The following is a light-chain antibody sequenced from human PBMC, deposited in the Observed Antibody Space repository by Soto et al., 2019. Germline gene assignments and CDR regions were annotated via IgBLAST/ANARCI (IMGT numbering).Light chain of an antibody. V-gene: IGLV2-14*01. CDR1: SSDVGGYNY. J-gene: IGLJ1*01. CDR2: DVS. CDR3: SSYTSSSNYV. Sequence: QSVLTQPASVSGSPGQSITISCTGTSSDVGGYNYVSWYQQHPGKAPKLMIYDVSNRPSGVSNRFSGSKSGNTASLTISGLQAEDEADYYYSSYTSSSNYVLGTGTKVTVL.